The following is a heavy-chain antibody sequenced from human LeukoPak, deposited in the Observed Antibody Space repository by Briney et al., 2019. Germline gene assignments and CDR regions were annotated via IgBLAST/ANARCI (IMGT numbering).Heavy chain of an antibody. CDR3: ARDPPVLRYLKASSAIRKVNKYFDY. V-gene: IGHV3-30-3*01. J-gene: IGHJ4*02. D-gene: IGHD3-9*01. CDR2: ISYDGSNK. Sequence: AGGSLRLSCAASGFTFSSYAMHWVRQAPGKGLEWVAVISYDGSNKYYADSVKGRFTISRDNSKNTLYLQMNSLRAEDTAVYYCARDPPVLRYLKASSAIRKVNKYFDYWGQGTLVTVSS. CDR1: GFTFSSYA.